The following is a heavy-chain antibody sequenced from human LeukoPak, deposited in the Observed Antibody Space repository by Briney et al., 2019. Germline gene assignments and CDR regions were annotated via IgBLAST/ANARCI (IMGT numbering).Heavy chain of an antibody. CDR1: GGSISSYY. D-gene: IGHD3-22*01. V-gene: IGHV4-59*01. J-gene: IGHJ3*02. CDR2: MYYSGCT. Sequence: PSGTLSLTCTVSGGSISSYYWSWIRQPPGKGLEWIGYMYYSGCTNYNPSLKSRVTTSVDTSKNQFSLKLSSVTAADTAVYYCARAHSYDSSGYPHDAFDIWGQGTMVTVSS. CDR3: ARAHSYDSSGYPHDAFDI.